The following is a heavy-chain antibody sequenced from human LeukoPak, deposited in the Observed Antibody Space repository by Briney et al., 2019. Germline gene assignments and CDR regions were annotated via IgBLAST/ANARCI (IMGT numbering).Heavy chain of an antibody. CDR2: IYYSGTT. CDR3: ATDNSYGSGSYYT. Sequence: PSETLSLTCTVSGGSVSSYYWTWIRQPPGKGLEWIGYIYYSGTTNYNPSLKSRVTISVDTSKNQFSLKLSSVTAADTAVYYCATDNSYGSGSYYTWGQGTLVTVSS. CDR1: GGSVSSYY. D-gene: IGHD3-10*01. J-gene: IGHJ4*02. V-gene: IGHV4-59*02.